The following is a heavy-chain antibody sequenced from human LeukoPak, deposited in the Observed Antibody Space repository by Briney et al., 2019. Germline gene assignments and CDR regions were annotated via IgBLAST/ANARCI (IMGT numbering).Heavy chain of an antibody. CDR3: ARGAPDALAVEYNWLDP. CDR1: RGSISGYY. V-gene: IGHV4-4*07. J-gene: IGHJ5*02. CDR2: IHITQTT. Sequence: SETLSLTCTVSRGSISGYYWSWIRQPAGKGLEWIGRIHITQTTNYHPFLGGRVTISVYPSKNQFSLRLRSVTAADTAVYYCARGAPDALAVEYNWLDPWGQGTLVTVSS. D-gene: IGHD2-15*01.